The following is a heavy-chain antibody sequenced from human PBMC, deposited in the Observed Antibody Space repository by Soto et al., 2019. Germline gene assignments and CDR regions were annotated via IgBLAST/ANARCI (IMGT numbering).Heavy chain of an antibody. CDR3: XXXXXXXGGDYFDS. D-gene: IGHD3-16*01. CDR1: GFTFRNYN. CDR2: ISTGGAYM. V-gene: IGHV3-21*01. Sequence: EVQLVESGGGLVKAGGSLRLFCTASGFTFRNYNMNWVRQAPGKGLEWVSSISTGGAYMFYADSVKGRFTISRDNAQXXXXXXXXXXXXXXXXXXXXXXXXXXXGGDYFDSWGQGTLVTVSS. J-gene: IGHJ4*02.